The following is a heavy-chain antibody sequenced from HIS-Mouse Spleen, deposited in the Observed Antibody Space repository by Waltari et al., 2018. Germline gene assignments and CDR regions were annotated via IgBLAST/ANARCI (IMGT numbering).Heavy chain of an antibody. V-gene: IGHV4-34*01. D-gene: IGHD1-1*01. Sequence: QVQLQQWGAGLLKPSETLSLTCAVYGGSFSGYYWSWIRQTPGKGLEWIGEINHSGSNNYNPSLKSRVTISVDTSKNQFSLKLSSVTAADTAVYYCARGRFHSWNDAFDIWGQGTMVTVSS. CDR2: INHSGSN. CDR1: GGSFSGYY. CDR3: ARGRFHSWNDAFDI. J-gene: IGHJ3*02.